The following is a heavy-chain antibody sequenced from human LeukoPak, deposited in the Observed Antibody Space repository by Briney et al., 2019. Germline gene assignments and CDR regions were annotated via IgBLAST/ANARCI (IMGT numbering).Heavy chain of an antibody. D-gene: IGHD3-22*01. Sequence: PGGSVRLSCAASGYTVSSNYMNWVRQAPGKGLVWVSVIYSGGSTFYADSVEGRFTISRDNSNNTLYLQMNSLRAEDTAMYYCAREYYDNSGGEDAFDIWGPGTMVTVSS. J-gene: IGHJ3*02. CDR3: AREYYDNSGGEDAFDI. CDR2: IYSGGST. V-gene: IGHV3-53*01. CDR1: GYTVSSNY.